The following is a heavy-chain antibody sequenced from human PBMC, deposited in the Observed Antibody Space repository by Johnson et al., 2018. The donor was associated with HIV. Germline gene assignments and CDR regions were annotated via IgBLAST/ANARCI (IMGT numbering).Heavy chain of an antibody. J-gene: IGHJ3*02. CDR2: ISYDGSNK. CDR1: GFTFSSYA. V-gene: IGHV3-30*04. CDR3: AKDRDSSTDDSFDI. D-gene: IGHD6-13*01. Sequence: QVQLVESGGGVVQPGRSLRLSCAASGFTFSSYAMHWVRQAPGKGLEWVAVISYDGSNKYYADSVKGRFTISRDNSKNTLYLQMNSLRAEDTAVYYCAKDRDSSTDDSFDIWGQGTMVTVSS.